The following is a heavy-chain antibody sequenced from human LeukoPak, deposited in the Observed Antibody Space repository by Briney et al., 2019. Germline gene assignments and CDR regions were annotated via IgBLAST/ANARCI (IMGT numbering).Heavy chain of an antibody. J-gene: IGHJ5*02. CDR2: MNPNSGNT. D-gene: IGHD6-19*01. CDR3: ARAKGRAVGRNWFDP. Sequence: WASVKVSCTASGYTFTSYDINWVRQATGQGLEWMGWMNPNSGNTGYAQKFQGRVTMTRNTSISTAYMELSSLRSEDTAVYYCARAKGRAVGRNWFDPWGQGTLVTVSS. V-gene: IGHV1-8*01. CDR1: GYTFTSYD.